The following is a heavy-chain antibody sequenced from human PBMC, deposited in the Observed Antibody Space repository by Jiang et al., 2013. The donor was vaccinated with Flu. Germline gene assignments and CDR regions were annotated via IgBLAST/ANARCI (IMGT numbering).Heavy chain of an antibody. CDR2: SITVGAP. CDR3: AKDAGDYYYGMDV. J-gene: IGHJ6*02. CDR1: GGSISSYY. V-gene: IGHV4-59*01. Sequence: KPSETLSLTCTVSGGSISSYYWSWIRQPPGRDWSGLGISITVGAPTTTPPLKSRVTISIDTSKNQFSLKLSSVSAADTAVYYCAKDAGDYYYGMDVWGQGTTVTVSS.